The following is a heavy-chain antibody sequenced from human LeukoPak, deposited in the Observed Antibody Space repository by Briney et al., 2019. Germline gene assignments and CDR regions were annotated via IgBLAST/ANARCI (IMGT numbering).Heavy chain of an antibody. D-gene: IGHD3-10*01. J-gene: IGHJ4*02. CDR2: IKGDGSEI. V-gene: IGHV3-7*01. CDR3: TRTPDGVDY. Sequence: GGSLRLSCAASGFTFSNYWMTWVRQAPGKGLEWVANIKGDGSEIFYVDSVKGRFTISRDNARNSLYLRMNSLRAEDTAVYYCTRTPDGVDYWGQGTLVTVSS. CDR1: GFTFSNYW.